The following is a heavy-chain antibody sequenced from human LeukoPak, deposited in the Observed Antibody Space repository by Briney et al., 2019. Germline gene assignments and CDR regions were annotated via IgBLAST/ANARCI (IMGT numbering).Heavy chain of an antibody. CDR3: ARDRDYDILTPYPLDY. CDR2: IIPILGIA. V-gene: IGHV1-69*04. Sequence: SAKVSCKASGGAFSSYTISWVRQAPGQGLEWMGRIIPILGIANYAQKFQGRVTITADKSTSTAYMELSSLRSEDTAVYYCARDRDYDILTPYPLDYWGQGTLVTVSS. CDR1: GGAFSSYT. J-gene: IGHJ4*02. D-gene: IGHD3-9*01.